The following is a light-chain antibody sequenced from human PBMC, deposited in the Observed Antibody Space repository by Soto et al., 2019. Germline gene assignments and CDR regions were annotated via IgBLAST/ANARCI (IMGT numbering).Light chain of an antibody. CDR2: GAS. J-gene: IGKJ5*01. Sequence: EIVVKQSLATLSVYKGERATLYCRASQSVSSNLAWYRQIPGQAPRLLVYGASTRATGIPDRFSGSGSGTDFTLTTSSRQPQDFIPYYCQLTSITEGPFGQ. CDR1: QSVSSN. CDR3: QLTSITEGP. V-gene: IGKV3D-15*01.